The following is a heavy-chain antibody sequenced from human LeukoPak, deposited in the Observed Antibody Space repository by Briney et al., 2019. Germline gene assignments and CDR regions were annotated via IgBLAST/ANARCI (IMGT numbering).Heavy chain of an antibody. Sequence: PSETLSLTCAVYGGSFSGYYWSWIRQPPGKGLEWIGEINHSGSTNYNPSLKSRVTISADTSKNQFSLKLSSVTAADTAVYYCARRMQWLVPAFDCWGQGTLVTVSS. J-gene: IGHJ4*02. V-gene: IGHV4-34*01. CDR1: GGSFSGYY. CDR3: ARRMQWLVPAFDC. CDR2: INHSGST. D-gene: IGHD6-19*01.